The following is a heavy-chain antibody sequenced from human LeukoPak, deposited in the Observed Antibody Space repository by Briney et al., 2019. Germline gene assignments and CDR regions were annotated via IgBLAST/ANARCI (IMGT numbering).Heavy chain of an antibody. CDR1: GFTFDDYA. CDR3: AKDILNCGGDCPLSFTGADY. D-gene: IGHD2-21*02. J-gene: IGHJ4*02. V-gene: IGHV3-9*01. CDR2: ISWNSGSI. Sequence: PGGSLRLSCAASGFTFDDYAMHWVRQAPGKGLEWVSGISWNSGSIGYADSVKGRFTISRDNVKNSLYLQMNSLRAEDTALYYCAKDILNCGGDCPLSFTGADYWGQGTLVTVSS.